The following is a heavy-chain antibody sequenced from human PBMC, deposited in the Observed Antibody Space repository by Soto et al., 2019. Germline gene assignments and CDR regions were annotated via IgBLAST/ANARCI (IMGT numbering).Heavy chain of an antibody. CDR1: GFIFSNFG. CDR2: IWYDGSNE. J-gene: IGHJ6*02. Sequence: SGGSLRLSCAASGFIFSNFGMHWVRQAPGKXLEWVAVIWYDGSNEYYADSVKGRFTISKDNSKNTLYLQMNSLRAEDTAVYYCARDDIPGIAVATYGLDVWGQGTTVTVSS. V-gene: IGHV3-33*01. CDR3: ARDDIPGIAVATYGLDV. D-gene: IGHD6-19*01.